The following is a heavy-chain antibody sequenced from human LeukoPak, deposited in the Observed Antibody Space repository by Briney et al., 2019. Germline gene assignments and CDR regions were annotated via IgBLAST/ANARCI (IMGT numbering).Heavy chain of an antibody. J-gene: IGHJ4*02. CDR2: IYPGDSDT. Sequence: GEPLKISCKGSGYSFTSYWIGWVRQLPGKGLEWMGIIYPGDSDTRYSPSFQGQVTISADKSISTAYLQWSSLKASDTAMYYCARVVEWMTFDYWGQGTLVTVSS. CDR3: ARVVEWMTFDY. V-gene: IGHV5-51*01. D-gene: IGHD1-26*01. CDR1: GYSFTSYW.